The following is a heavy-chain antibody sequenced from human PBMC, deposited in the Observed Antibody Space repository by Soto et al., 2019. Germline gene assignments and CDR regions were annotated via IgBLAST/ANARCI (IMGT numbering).Heavy chain of an antibody. CDR2: IYHSGST. CDR3: AKMPGRYHNLDY. J-gene: IGHJ4*02. V-gene: IGHV4-30-2*01. D-gene: IGHD2-2*01. CDR1: GGSISSGGYS. Sequence: SETLSLTCAVSGGSISSGGYSWSWNRQPPGKGLEWIGYIYHSGSTYYNPSLKSRVTISVDNSKNTLYLQMNSLRTEDTAVYYCAKMPGRYHNLDYWGQGTLVTVSS.